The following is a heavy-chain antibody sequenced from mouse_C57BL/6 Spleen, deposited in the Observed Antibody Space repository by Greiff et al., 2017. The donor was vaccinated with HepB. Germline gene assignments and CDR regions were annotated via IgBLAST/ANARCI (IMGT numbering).Heavy chain of an antibody. CDR3: TRYYGSRYAMDY. CDR2: IDPETGGT. Sequence: VQLQQSGAELVRPGASVTLSCKASGYTFTDYEMHWVKQTPVHGLEWIGAIDPETGGTAYNQKFKGKAILTADKSSSTAYMELRSLTSEDSAVYYCTRYYGSRYAMDYWGQGTSVTVSS. J-gene: IGHJ4*01. CDR1: GYTFTDYE. D-gene: IGHD1-1*01. V-gene: IGHV1-15*01.